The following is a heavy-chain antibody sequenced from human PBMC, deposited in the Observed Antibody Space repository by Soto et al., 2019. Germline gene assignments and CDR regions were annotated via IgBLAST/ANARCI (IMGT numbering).Heavy chain of an antibody. J-gene: IGHJ4*02. CDR1: GLTFSNYA. V-gene: IGHV3-23*01. CDR2: ISGSGGTT. Sequence: EVQLLESGGGLVQPGRSRRLSCAASGLTFSNYAMSWVRQAPGQGLDWVSAISGSGGTTYYADSVKGRFTISRHNSKNALFLQINSLRVEDTARYYFAQFFVESGSNSRSPSSLHYWGQGNLVTVPS. D-gene: IGHD6-6*01. CDR3: AQFFVESGSNSRSPSSLHY.